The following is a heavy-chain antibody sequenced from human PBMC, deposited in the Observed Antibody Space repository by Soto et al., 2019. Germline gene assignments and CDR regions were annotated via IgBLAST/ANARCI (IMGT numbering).Heavy chain of an antibody. CDR3: AKGTGGPYYYDSAGYSDLDTDFEY. D-gene: IGHD3-22*01. CDR2: ISYDGSEK. J-gene: IGHJ4*02. V-gene: IGHV3-30*18. Sequence: GGSLRLSCSASGFTFSTYGMHWVRQAPGKGLEWVAVISYDGSEKYYTESVKGRFTISRDNSKNTLDLQMNSLRTDDTAIYYCAKGTGGPYYYDSAGYSDLDTDFEYWGQGTRVTVSS. CDR1: GFTFSTYG.